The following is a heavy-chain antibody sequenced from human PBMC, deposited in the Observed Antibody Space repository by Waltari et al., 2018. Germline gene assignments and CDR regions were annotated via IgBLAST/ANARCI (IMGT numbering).Heavy chain of an antibody. V-gene: IGHV3-53*01. CDR1: GFTVSSNY. Sequence: EVQLVESGGGLIQPGGSLRLSCAASGFTVSSNYMSWVRQAPGKGLEWVSVIYSGGSTYYADSGKGRFTISRDNSKNTLYLQMNSLRAEDTAVYYCARATNVYSSGWQHVFDYWGQGTLVTVSS. CDR3: ARATNVYSSGWQHVFDY. J-gene: IGHJ4*02. CDR2: IYSGGST. D-gene: IGHD6-19*01.